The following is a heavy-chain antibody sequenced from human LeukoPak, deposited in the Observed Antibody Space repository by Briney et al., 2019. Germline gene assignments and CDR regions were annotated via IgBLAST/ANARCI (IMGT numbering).Heavy chain of an antibody. Sequence: GGSLRLSCAASGFTFSDYYVNWIRQAPGKGPEWISYITGSSSTIYYADSVKGRFTISRDNAKSSLYLQMSSLRAEDTAVYYCAREPTYTNSWYTSCDYWGQGTLVTVSS. J-gene: IGHJ4*02. V-gene: IGHV3-11*04. CDR2: ITGSSSTI. D-gene: IGHD6-19*01. CDR3: AREPTYTNSWYTSCDY. CDR1: GFTFSDYY.